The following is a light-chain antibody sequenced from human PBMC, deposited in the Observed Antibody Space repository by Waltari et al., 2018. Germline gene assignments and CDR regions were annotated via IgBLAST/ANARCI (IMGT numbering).Light chain of an antibody. Sequence: DIVLTQSPGTLSLSRGERATLYCKARENVDINELAWYQLKPGQAPRLLVYGASTRATGIPDRFSGGGSGTDFSLIITSLEPEDSAIYYCQQYAGSPRTFGQGTRVEIK. V-gene: IGKV3-20*01. CDR1: ENVDINE. J-gene: IGKJ1*01. CDR2: GAS. CDR3: QQYAGSPRT.